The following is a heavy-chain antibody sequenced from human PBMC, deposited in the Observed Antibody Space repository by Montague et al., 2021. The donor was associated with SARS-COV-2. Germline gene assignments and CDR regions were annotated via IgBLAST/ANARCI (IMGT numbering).Heavy chain of an antibody. V-gene: IGHV4-34*12. CDR1: GASFSVYY. J-gene: IGHJ4*02. CDR2: IIPGGTT. Sequence: SETLSLTCAAYGASFSVYYWKWIRQPPGEGLEWIGEIIPGGTTNYNPSLRSRVTIALDTSKNQFSLRLTSVTAADTAVYFCARLLVRSKTQHWLELWGQGSLVTVSS. D-gene: IGHD6-19*01. CDR3: ARLLVRSKTQHWLEL.